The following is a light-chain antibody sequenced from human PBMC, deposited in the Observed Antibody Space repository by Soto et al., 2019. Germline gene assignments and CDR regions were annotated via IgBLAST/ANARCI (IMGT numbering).Light chain of an antibody. Sequence: QSVLTQPASVSGSPGQSITISCTGSTSDVGAYNYVSWYKHHPGQAPQLMIYEVSNRPSGVSNRFSGSKSGNTASLTISGLQADDEGDYYCSLYTSSSTWVFGGGTQLTVL. CDR2: EVS. CDR1: TSDVGAYNY. CDR3: SLYTSSSTWV. J-gene: IGLJ3*02. V-gene: IGLV2-14*01.